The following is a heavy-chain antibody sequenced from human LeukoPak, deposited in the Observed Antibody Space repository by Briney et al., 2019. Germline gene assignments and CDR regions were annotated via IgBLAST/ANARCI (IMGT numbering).Heavy chain of an antibody. Sequence: PGGSPRLSCAASGFTFSNYWMHWVRQAPGKGLVWVSRINRDGSSTDYLDSVKGRFTISSYNARNTLYLQMNSLRAEDTAEYYCARVPYVFDLWGQGTMVTVSS. CDR3: ARVPYVFDL. V-gene: IGHV3-74*01. CDR2: INRDGSST. CDR1: GFTFSNYW. J-gene: IGHJ3*01.